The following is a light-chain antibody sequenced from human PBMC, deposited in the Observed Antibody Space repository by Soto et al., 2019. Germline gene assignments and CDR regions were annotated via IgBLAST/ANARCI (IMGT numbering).Light chain of an antibody. CDR3: QQYNHWPYT. CDR2: WAA. J-gene: IGKJ2*01. Sequence: EIVMTQSPATPSVSPGERATLSSSASQRVSRNLAWYQQETADARRLLIYWAAAMAAGIPARFRGSGSGTEFTITIRSLESEDFEVCCCQQYNHWPYTLGQGTKVDIK. V-gene: IGKV3-15*01. CDR1: QRVSRN.